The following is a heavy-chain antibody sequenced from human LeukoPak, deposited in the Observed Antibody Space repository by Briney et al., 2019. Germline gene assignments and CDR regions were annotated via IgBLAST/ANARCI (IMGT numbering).Heavy chain of an antibody. CDR2: ISYDGSNK. Sequence: GGSLRLSCAASGFIFSNYAIHWVRQAPGKGLEWVAVISYDGSNKYYADSVKGRFTISRDNSKNTLYLQMNSLRAEDTAVYYCARDETEATLTGIDYWGQGTLVTVSS. D-gene: IGHD7-27*01. CDR3: ARDETEATLTGIDY. V-gene: IGHV3-30-3*01. J-gene: IGHJ4*02. CDR1: GFIFSNYA.